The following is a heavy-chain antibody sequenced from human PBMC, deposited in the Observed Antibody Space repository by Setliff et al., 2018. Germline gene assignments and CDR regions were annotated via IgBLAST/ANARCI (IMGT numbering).Heavy chain of an antibody. Sequence: GASVKVSCKASGYTFTTYGMHWVRQAPGQRPEWMGWISGGDGNTKYSQKFQGRITITRDTSATTFYMELSSLRSEDTALYSCAASVGGAPFYYGLDVWGQGTTVTVSS. D-gene: IGHD2-15*01. CDR2: ISGGDGNT. V-gene: IGHV1-3*01. CDR1: GYTFTTYG. CDR3: AASVGGAPFYYGLDV. J-gene: IGHJ6*02.